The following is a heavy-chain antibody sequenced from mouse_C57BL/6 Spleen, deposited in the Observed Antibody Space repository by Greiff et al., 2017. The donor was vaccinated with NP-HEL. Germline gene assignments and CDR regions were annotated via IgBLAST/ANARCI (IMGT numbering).Heavy chain of an antibody. CDR1: GYTFTDYE. CDR2: IDPETGGT. D-gene: IGHD2-2*01. J-gene: IGHJ4*01. CDR3: TRGEGYDDAMDY. Sequence: VQRVESGAELVRPGASVTLSCKASGYTFTDYEMHWVKQTPVHGLEWIGAIDPETGGTAYNQKFKGKAILTADKSSSTAYMELRSLTSEDSAVYYCTRGEGYDDAMDYWGQGTSVTVSS. V-gene: IGHV1-15*01.